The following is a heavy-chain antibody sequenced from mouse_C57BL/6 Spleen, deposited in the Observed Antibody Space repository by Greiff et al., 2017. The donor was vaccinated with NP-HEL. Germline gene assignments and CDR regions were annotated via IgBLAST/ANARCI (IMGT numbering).Heavy chain of an antibody. Sequence: VQLQQPGAELVKPGASVKMSCKASGYTFTSYWITWVKQRPGQGLAWIGDIYPGSGSTNYNEKFKSKATLTVDTSSSTAYMQLSSLTSEDSAVYYCARRGDYDVAWFAYWGQGTLVTVSA. V-gene: IGHV1-55*01. CDR3: ARRGDYDVAWFAY. CDR2: IYPGSGST. CDR1: GYTFTSYW. J-gene: IGHJ3*01. D-gene: IGHD2-4*01.